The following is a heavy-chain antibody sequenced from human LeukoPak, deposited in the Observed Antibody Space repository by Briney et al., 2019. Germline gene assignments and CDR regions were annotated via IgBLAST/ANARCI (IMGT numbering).Heavy chain of an antibody. V-gene: IGHV1-2*02. CDR2: IHPRSGET. CDR3: ARDGEYGTGSYYRGCFDY. CDR1: GYSFTAFY. D-gene: IGHD3-10*01. Sequence: ASVKVSCKASGYSFTAFYIHWVRQAPGQGLEWMGWIHPRSGETNYAYKFRGRVTMTRDTSISTAYMDLGSLGSDDTAVYYCARDGEYGTGSYYRGCFDYWGQGTLVTVSS. J-gene: IGHJ4*02.